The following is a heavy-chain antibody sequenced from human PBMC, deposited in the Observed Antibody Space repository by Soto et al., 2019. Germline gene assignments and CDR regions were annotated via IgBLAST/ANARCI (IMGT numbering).Heavy chain of an antibody. CDR1: GFTFSSYA. CDR3: AKSPRENDYGDFPESLYLDY. CDR2: ISGSGGST. J-gene: IGHJ4*02. D-gene: IGHD4-17*01. V-gene: IGHV3-23*01. Sequence: GGSLRLSCAASGFTFSSYAMSWVRQAPGKGLEWVSAISGSGGSTYYADSVKGRFTISRDNSKNTLYLQMNSLRAEDTAVYYCAKSPRENDYGDFPESLYLDYWGQGTLVTVSS.